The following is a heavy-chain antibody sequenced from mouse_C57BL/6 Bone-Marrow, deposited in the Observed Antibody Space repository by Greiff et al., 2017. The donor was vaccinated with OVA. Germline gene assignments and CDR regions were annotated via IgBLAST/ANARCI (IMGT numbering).Heavy chain of an antibody. D-gene: IGHD2-3*01. V-gene: IGHV7-1*01. CDR2: SRNKANEYTT. J-gene: IGHJ3*01. CDR3: ARDAEDGRFAD. CDR1: GFTFSDFY. Sequence: EVMLVESGGGLVQSGRSLRLSCATSGFTFSDFYMEWVRQAPGKGLEWIAASRNKANEYTTAYSASVKGRFIVSRDTSQSILYLQMNALRAEDTAIYYCARDAEDGRFADWGQGTLVTVSA.